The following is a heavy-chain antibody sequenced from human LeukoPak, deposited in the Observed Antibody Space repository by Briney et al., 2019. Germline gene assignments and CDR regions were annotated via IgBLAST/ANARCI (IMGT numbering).Heavy chain of an antibody. CDR1: GFTFSRQG. CDR3: ARDRAWNYFDY. D-gene: IGHD3-3*01. J-gene: IGHJ4*02. V-gene: IGHV3-30*03. CDR2: ISNDGSRK. Sequence: GGPLRLSFPPSGFTFSRQGSHGVGKAPGKGLEWVAIISNDGSRKYYAHSVEGRFTISRDNSKNTLYLQMDSLRAEDTAVYYCARDRAWNYFDYWGQGTLVTVSS.